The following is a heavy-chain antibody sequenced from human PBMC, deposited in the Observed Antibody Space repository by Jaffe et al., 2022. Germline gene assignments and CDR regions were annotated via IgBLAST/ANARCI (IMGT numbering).Heavy chain of an antibody. V-gene: IGHV7-4-1*02. CDR2: INTNTGNP. J-gene: IGHJ6*03. CDR1: GYTFTSYA. Sequence: QVQLVQSGSELKKPGASVKVSCKASGYTFTSYAMNWVRQAPGQGLEWMGWINTNTGNPTYAQGFTGRFVFSLDTSVSTAYLQISSLKAEDTAVYYCARDGYGSGSYLYYYYYYYMDVWGKGTTVTVSS. CDR3: ARDGYGSGSYLYYYYYYYMDV. D-gene: IGHD3-10*01.